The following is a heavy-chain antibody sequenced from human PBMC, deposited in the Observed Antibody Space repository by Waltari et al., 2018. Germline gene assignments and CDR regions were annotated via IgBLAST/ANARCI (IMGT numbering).Heavy chain of an antibody. CDR3: ARHDDPTRDGYNLVLYY. CDR2: IYPGDSYT. Sequence: EVQLVQSGAEVKKPGESLKISCKGSGYSFTSYWIGWVRQMPGKGLEWMGIIYPGDSYTRYRPSFQGQVTISADKSIITAYLQWSSLKASDTAMYYCARHDDPTRDGYNLVLYYWGQGTLVTVSS. J-gene: IGHJ4*02. V-gene: IGHV5-51*01. CDR1: GYSFTSYW. D-gene: IGHD5-12*01.